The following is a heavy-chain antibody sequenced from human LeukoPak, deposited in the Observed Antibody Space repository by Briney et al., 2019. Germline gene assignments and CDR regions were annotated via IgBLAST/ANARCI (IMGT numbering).Heavy chain of an antibody. CDR2: IKQDGSEK. CDR3: ARVFH. D-gene: IGHD2/OR15-2a*01. V-gene: IGHV3-7*05. Sequence: GGSLRLSCAASGFTFSNSWMSWIRQAPGQGLEWVANIKQDGSEKYYVDSVKGRFTISRDNARNSLYLQMNSLRAEDTAVYYCARVFHWGQGTLVTVSS. J-gene: IGHJ4*02. CDR1: GFTFSNSW.